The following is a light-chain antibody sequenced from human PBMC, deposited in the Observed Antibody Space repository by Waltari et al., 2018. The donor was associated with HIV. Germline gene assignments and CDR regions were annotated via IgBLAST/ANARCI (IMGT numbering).Light chain of an antibody. Sequence: SYELTQPPSVSVSPGQTASITCSGDKLGDKYACWYQQKPGQSPVLVIYQDSKRPSGIPGLFSGDKPGNTAALSTRATQAMDAADYYCQAWDSSTAYGFGTGTKATVL. CDR3: QAWDSSTAYG. V-gene: IGLV3-1*01. CDR2: QDS. J-gene: IGLJ1*01. CDR1: KLGDKY.